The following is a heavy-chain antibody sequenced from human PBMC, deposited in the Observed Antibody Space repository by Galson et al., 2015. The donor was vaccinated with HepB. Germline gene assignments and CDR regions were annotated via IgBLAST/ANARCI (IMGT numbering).Heavy chain of an antibody. D-gene: IGHD2-2*01. CDR3: ARVVPAAPKGRYYYYYMDV. J-gene: IGHJ6*03. CDR2: INAGNGNT. CDR1: GYTFTSYA. Sequence: SVKVSCKASGYTFTSYAMHWVRQAPGQRLEWMGWINAGNGNTKYSQKFQGRVTITRDTSASTAYMELSSLRSEDTAVYYCARVVPAAPKGRYYYYYMDVWGKGTTVTVSS. V-gene: IGHV1-3*01.